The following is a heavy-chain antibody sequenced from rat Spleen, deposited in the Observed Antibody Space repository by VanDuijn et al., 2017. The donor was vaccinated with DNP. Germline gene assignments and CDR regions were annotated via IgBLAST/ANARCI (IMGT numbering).Heavy chain of an antibody. CDR1: GFSLTSYG. CDR3: ARWHLYLSYFDY. V-gene: IGHV2-16*01. Sequence: QVQLKESGPSLVQPSQTLSLACTVSGFSLTSYGVSWVRQPPGKGLEWIAAIWGGGGTDYNSALKSRLSISRDTSKSQVLLKMNSLQTEDTAMYFCARWHLYLSYFDYWGQGVMVTVSS. J-gene: IGHJ2*01. D-gene: IGHD1-2*01. CDR2: IWGGGGT.